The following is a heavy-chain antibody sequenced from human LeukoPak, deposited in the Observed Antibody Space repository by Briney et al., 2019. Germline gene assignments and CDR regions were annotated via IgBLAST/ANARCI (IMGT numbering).Heavy chain of an antibody. Sequence: GGSLRLSCAASGFTFSSSRMNWVRQAPGKGLEWVGFIRSKAYGGTTEYAASVKGRFTISRDDSKSIAYLQMNSLKTEDTAVYYCTSLLAIGGTASYYDFWSGYYDLVDYWGQGTLVTVSS. CDR1: GFTFSSSR. CDR2: IRSKAYGGTT. J-gene: IGHJ4*02. D-gene: IGHD3-3*01. V-gene: IGHV3-49*04. CDR3: TSLLAIGGTASYYDFWSGYYDLVDY.